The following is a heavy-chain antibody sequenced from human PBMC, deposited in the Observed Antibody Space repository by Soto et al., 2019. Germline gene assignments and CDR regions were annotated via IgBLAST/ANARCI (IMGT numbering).Heavy chain of an antibody. CDR1: GFTFSSYS. CDR3: ARGRGVATINFDY. CDR2: ISSSSSYI. D-gene: IGHD5-12*01. J-gene: IGHJ4*02. V-gene: IGHV3-21*01. Sequence: GGSLRLSCATSGFTFSSYSMNWVRQAPGKGLEWVSSISSSSSYIYYADSVKGRFTISRDNAKNSLYLQMNSLRAEDTAVYYCARGRGVATINFDYWGQGTLVTVSS.